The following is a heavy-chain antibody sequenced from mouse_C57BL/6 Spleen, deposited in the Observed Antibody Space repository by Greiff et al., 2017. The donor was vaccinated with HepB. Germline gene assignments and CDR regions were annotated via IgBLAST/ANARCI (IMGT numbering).Heavy chain of an antibody. J-gene: IGHJ3*01. V-gene: IGHV6-3*01. CDR2: IRLKSDNYAT. Sequence: EVKVVESGGGLVQPGGSMKLSCVASGFTFSNYWMNWVRQSPEKGLEWVAQIRLKSDNYATHYAESVKGRFTISRDDSKSSVYLQMNNLRAEDTGIYYCTEGIGFAYWGQGTLVTVSA. CDR3: TEGIGFAY. CDR1: GFTFSNYW.